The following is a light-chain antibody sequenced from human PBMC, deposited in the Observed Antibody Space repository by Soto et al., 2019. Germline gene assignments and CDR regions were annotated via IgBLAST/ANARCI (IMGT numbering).Light chain of an antibody. J-gene: IGKJ4*01. CDR2: GAS. Sequence: EIVMTQSPATLSVSPGERVTLSCRASQTLYNNLAWYQQKLGQAPRLLIYGASARATDIPARFSGSGSGTEFTLTISGLQSEDFANYYCQQYSDWPLTFGGGTKVEIK. CDR3: QQYSDWPLT. CDR1: QTLYNN. V-gene: IGKV3-15*01.